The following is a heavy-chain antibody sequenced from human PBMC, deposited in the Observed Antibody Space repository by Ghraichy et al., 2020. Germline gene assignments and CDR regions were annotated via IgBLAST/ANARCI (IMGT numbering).Heavy chain of an antibody. CDR2: IDHSGST. J-gene: IGHJ2*01. Sequence: SETLSLTCAVYGGSFSDYYWSWIHQPPGKGLEWIGEIDHSGSTNYNPSLKSRVTISVDTSKNQFSLNLGSLTAADTAVYYCARVLVPPGSRYFDLWGLGTLVTVSS. V-gene: IGHV4-34*01. D-gene: IGHD2-2*01. CDR3: ARVLVPPGSRYFDL. CDR1: GGSFSDYY.